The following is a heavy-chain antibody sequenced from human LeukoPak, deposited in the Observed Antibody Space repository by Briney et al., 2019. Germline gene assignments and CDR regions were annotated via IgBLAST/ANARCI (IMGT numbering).Heavy chain of an antibody. CDR2: IYGGGST. CDR3: ARDPTSRGWYYFDY. CDR1: GFTVSSNY. D-gene: IGHD2-15*01. V-gene: IGHV3-66*01. Sequence: GGSLRLSCAASGFTVSSNYMSWVRQAPGKGLEWVSVIYGGGSTYYADSVKGRFTISRDNSKNTLYLQMNSLRAEDTAVYYCARDPTSRGWYYFDYWCQGTLVTVSS. J-gene: IGHJ4*02.